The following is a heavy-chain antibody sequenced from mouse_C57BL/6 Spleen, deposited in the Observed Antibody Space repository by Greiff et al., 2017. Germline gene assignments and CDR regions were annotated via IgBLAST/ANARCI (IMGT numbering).Heavy chain of an antibody. D-gene: IGHD1-1*01. V-gene: IGHV2-2*01. J-gene: IGHJ4*01. CDR1: GFSLTSYG. CDR3: ARTVVATEYYAMDY. Sequence: QVQLKESGPGLVQPSQSLSITCTVSGFSLTSYGVHWVRQSPGKGLEWLGVIWSGGSTDYNAAFISRLSISKDNSKSQVFFKMNRLQADDTAIYYCARTVVATEYYAMDYWGQGTSVTVSS. CDR2: IWSGGST.